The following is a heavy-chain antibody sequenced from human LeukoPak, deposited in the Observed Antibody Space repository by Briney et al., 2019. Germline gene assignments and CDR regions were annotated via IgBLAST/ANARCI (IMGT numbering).Heavy chain of an antibody. J-gene: IGHJ6*03. CDR2: IHPNTGNP. Sequence: ASVKVSCKASGYTFTDYAMNWVRQAPGQGLEWMGWIHPNTGNPTYAQGFTGRFVFSLDTSVSTAYLQISSLKAEDTAVYYCARDGDGSGSYYNYYYMDVWGKGTTVTVSS. D-gene: IGHD3-10*01. CDR3: ARDGDGSGSYYNYYYMDV. V-gene: IGHV7-4-1*02. CDR1: GYTFTDYA.